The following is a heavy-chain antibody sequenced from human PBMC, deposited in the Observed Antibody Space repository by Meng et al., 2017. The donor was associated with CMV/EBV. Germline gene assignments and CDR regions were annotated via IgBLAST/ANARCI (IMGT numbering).Heavy chain of an antibody. CDR1: GFNFGEYA. V-gene: IGHV3-9*01. D-gene: IGHD3-10*01. CDR3: AKGTVVGGVLHFDS. CDR2: ISWHSGSI. J-gene: IGHJ4*02. Sequence: SLKISCAASGFNFGEYAMHWVRQVSGKGLEWVSGISWHSGSIDYADSVKGRFTISRDNAKNSLYLQMNSLRAEDTALYYCAKGTVVGGVLHFDSWGQGTLVTVSS.